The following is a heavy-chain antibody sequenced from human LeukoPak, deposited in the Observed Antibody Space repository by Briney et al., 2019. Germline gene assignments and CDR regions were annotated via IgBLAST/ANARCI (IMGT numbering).Heavy chain of an antibody. V-gene: IGHV3-21*01. CDR2: ITESGSYK. Sequence: PGGSLRLSCAVSGFTFSSYSMNWVRQAPGKGLEYVSSITESGSYKCYADSVKGRFTISRDNAKNSLFLQMNSLRVEDTAVYSCVREGSSGLDVWGQGATVTVSS. CDR3: VREGSSGLDV. CDR1: GFTFSSYS. J-gene: IGHJ6*02.